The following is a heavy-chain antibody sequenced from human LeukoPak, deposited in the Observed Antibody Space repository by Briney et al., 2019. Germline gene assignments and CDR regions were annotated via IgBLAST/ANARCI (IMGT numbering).Heavy chain of an antibody. CDR2: ISSSSSYI. CDR1: GFTFSSYS. Sequence: GGSLRLSCAASGFTFSSYSMNWVRQAPVKGLEWVSSISSSSSYIYYADSVKGRFTISRDNAKNSLYLQMNSLRAEDTAVYYCARQADSSGYYYFDYWGQGTLVTVSS. V-gene: IGHV3-21*01. D-gene: IGHD3-22*01. J-gene: IGHJ4*02. CDR3: ARQADSSGYYYFDY.